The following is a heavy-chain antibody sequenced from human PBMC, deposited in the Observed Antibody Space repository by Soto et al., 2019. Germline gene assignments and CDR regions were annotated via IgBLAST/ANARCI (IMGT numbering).Heavy chain of an antibody. V-gene: IGHV3-13*05. CDR1: GFTFRNYD. Sequence: EVQLVESGGGLVQPGGSLRLSCEASGFTFRNYDMHWVRQGKGKGLVWVSGISAAGDPDYADSVEGRFTISRENAQNSFFLQMNSLRVGDTAVYYCARTDRDFYGLDVWGQGTTVIVSS. CDR3: ARTDRDFYGLDV. CDR2: ISAAGDP. J-gene: IGHJ6*02.